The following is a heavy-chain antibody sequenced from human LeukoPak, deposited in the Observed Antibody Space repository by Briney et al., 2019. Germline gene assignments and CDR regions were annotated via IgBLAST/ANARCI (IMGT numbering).Heavy chain of an antibody. D-gene: IGHD6-13*01. Sequence: PGGSLRLSCAASGFIFSSYAMHWVRQAPGKGLEYVSGISSNGGSTYYVDSVKGRFTISRDNSKNTLFLQMGSLRPEDMAVYYCARALSPQIAAGGTDYWGQGTLVTVFS. CDR2: ISSNGGST. CDR1: GFIFSSYA. J-gene: IGHJ4*02. V-gene: IGHV3-64*02. CDR3: ARALSPQIAAGGTDY.